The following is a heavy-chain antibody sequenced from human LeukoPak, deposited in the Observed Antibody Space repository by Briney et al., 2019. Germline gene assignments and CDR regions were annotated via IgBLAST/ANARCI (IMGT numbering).Heavy chain of an antibody. CDR3: VKERSRTGYFDY. CDR2: ISWNSGSI. V-gene: IGHV3-9*01. D-gene: IGHD2-2*01. CDR1: GFTFEDYA. Sequence: PGGSLRLSCAVSGFTFEDYAMHWVRQAPGKGLDWVAAISWNSGSINYADSVKGRFTISRDNAKNSLYLQMNSLRAEGTAFYYCVKERSRTGYFDYWGQGTLVTVSS. J-gene: IGHJ4*02.